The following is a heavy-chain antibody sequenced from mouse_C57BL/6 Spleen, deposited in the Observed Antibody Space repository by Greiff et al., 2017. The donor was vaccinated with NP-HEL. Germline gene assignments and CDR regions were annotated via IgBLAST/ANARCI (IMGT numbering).Heavy chain of an antibody. CDR3: ARDNYKEGFAY. D-gene: IGHD1-3*01. V-gene: IGHV3-6*01. CDR1: GYSITSGYY. Sequence: EVKLQESGPGLVKPSQSLSLTCSVTGYSITSGYYWNWIRQFPGNKLEWMGYISYDGSNNYNPSLKNRISITRDTSKNQFFLKLNSVTTEDTATYYCARDNYKEGFAYWGQGTLVTVSA. CDR2: ISYDGSN. J-gene: IGHJ3*01.